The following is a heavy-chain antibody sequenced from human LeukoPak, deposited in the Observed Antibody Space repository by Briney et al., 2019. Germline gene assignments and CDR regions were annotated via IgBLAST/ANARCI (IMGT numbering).Heavy chain of an antibody. CDR2: IYTSGST. J-gene: IGHJ5*02. CDR3: ARVGPQYSSSWYNWFDP. Sequence: SQTLSLTCTVSGGSISSGSYHWSWIRQPAGKGLEWIGRIYTSGSTNYKPSLKSRVTISVDTSKNQFSLKLSSVTAADTAVYYCARVGPQYSSSWYNWFDPWGQGTLVTVSS. D-gene: IGHD6-13*01. CDR1: GGSISSGSYH. V-gene: IGHV4-61*02.